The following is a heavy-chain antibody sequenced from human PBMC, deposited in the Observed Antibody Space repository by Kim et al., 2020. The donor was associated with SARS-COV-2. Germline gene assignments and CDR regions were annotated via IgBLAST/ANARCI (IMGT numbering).Heavy chain of an antibody. J-gene: IGHJ4*02. V-gene: IGHV1-18*01. D-gene: IGHD3-16*01. Sequence: YAPKLQGRVTMTTETSTSTAYMELRSLRPDDTAVYYCARDGSMILLAAAHWGQGTLVTVSS. CDR3: ARDGSMILLAAAH.